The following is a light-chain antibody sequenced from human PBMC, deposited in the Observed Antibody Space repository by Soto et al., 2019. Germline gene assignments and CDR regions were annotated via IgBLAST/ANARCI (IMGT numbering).Light chain of an antibody. J-gene: IGLJ1*01. CDR3: NSFRVSHLYV. Sequence: QSALTQPASVSGSPGQSITISCTGTSSDVGGYNSVSWYRQDPGKAPKLMIYDVTNRPSGVSNRFSGSKSGNTASLTISGLQAEDEADYYCNSFRVSHLYVFGTGTKVTVL. CDR2: DVT. CDR1: SSDVGGYNS. V-gene: IGLV2-14*01.